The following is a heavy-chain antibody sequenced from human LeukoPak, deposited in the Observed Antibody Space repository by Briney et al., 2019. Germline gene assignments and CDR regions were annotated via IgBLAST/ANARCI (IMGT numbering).Heavy chain of an antibody. J-gene: IGHJ4*02. V-gene: IGHV6-1*01. D-gene: IGHD7-27*01. CDR1: GDSVSTNSAA. Sequence: SQTLSLTCAISGDSVSTNSAAWNWIRQPPSRGLEWLGRTYYRSKWYSDYALSVKSRITINPDTSKNQFSLQPNSVTPEDTAVYYCARQLGSFDYWGQGTLVTVSS. CDR3: ARQLGSFDY. CDR2: TYYRSKWYS.